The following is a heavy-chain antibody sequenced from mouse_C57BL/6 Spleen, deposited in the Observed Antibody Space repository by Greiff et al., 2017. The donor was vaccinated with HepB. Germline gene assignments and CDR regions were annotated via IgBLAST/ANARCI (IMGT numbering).Heavy chain of an antibody. Sequence: EVQLQQSGPELVKPGASVKMSCKASGYTFTDYNMHWVKQSHGKSLEWIGYINPNNGGTSYNQKFKGKATLTVNKSSSTAYMELRSLTSEDSAVYYCARSYYGSSSWYFDVWGTGTTVTVSS. V-gene: IGHV1-22*01. J-gene: IGHJ1*03. CDR3: ARSYYGSSSWYFDV. CDR1: GYTFTDYN. CDR2: INPNNGGT. D-gene: IGHD1-1*01.